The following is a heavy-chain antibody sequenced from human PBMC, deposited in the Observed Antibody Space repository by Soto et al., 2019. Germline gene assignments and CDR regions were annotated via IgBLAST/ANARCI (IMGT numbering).Heavy chain of an antibody. V-gene: IGHV4-34*01. Sequence: PSETLSLTCAVYGGSFSGYYWSWIRRPPGKGLEWIGEINHSGSTNYNPSLKSRVTISVDTSKNQFSLKLSSVTAADTAVYYCARGRAGSSSWYGYYYYYMDVWGKGTTVTVSS. CDR2: INHSGST. CDR3: ARGRAGSSSWYGYYYYYMDV. CDR1: GGSFSGYY. D-gene: IGHD6-13*01. J-gene: IGHJ6*03.